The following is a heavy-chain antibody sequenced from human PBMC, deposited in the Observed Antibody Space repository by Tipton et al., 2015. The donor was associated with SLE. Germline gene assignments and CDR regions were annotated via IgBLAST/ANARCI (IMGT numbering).Heavy chain of an antibody. CDR1: GGSISSHY. J-gene: IGHJ4*02. CDR2: IYYSGST. V-gene: IGHV4-59*11. D-gene: IGHD6-13*01. Sequence: LRLSCTVSGGSISSHYWSWIRQPPGKGLEWIGYIYYSGSTNYNPSLKSRVTISVDTSKNQFSLKLSSVTAADTAVYYCARVNSSSWCLFDSWGQGTLVSVSS. CDR3: ARVNSSSWCLFDS.